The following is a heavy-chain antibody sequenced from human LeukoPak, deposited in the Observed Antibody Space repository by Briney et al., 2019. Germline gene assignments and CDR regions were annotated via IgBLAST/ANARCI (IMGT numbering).Heavy chain of an antibody. CDR2: INPNSGGT. J-gene: IGHJ4*02. V-gene: IGHV1-2*02. CDR3: ARNIRYYYDSSGYSLN. CDR1: GYTFTGYY. D-gene: IGHD3-22*01. Sequence: ASVKVSFKSSGYTFTGYYMHLVRQAPGQGLEWMGWINPNSGGTNYAQKFQGRVTMTRDTSISTAYMELSRLRSDDTAVYYCARNIRYYYDSSGYSLNWGQGTLVTVSS.